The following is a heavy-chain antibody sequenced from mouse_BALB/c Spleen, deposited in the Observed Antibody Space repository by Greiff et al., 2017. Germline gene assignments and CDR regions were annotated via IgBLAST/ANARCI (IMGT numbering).Heavy chain of an antibody. CDR1: GFTFSSYG. CDR3: ATQIYYYGSSYFDY. CDR2: ISSGGSYT. J-gene: IGHJ2*01. V-gene: IGHV5-6*01. Sequence: EVKVVESGGDLVKPGGSLKLSCAASGFTFSSYGMSWVRQTPDKRLEWVATISSGGSYTYYPDSVKGRFTISRDNAKNTLYLQMSSLKSEDTAMYYCATQIYYYGSSYFDYWGQGTTLTVSS. D-gene: IGHD1-1*01.